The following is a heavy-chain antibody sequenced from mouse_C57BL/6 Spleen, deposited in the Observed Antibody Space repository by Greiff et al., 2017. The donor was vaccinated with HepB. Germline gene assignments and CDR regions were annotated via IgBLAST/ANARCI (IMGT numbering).Heavy chain of an antibody. CDR1: GYSITSGYY. V-gene: IGHV3-6*01. CDR3: ARGGGY. J-gene: IGHJ2*01. Sequence: DVKLQESGPGLVKPSQSLSLPCSVTGYSITSGYYWNWIRQFPGNKLEWMGYISYDGSNNYNPSLKNRISITRDTSKNQFFLKLNSVTTEDTATYYCARGGGYWGQGTTLTVSS. CDR2: ISYDGSN.